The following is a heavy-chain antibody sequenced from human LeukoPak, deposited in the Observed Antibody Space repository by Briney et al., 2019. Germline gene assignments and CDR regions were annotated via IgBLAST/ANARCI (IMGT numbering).Heavy chain of an antibody. CDR3: AKASVGATDYYYYMDV. V-gene: IGHV3-30*02. CDR1: GFTFSSYG. D-gene: IGHD1-26*01. CDR2: IRYDGSNK. Sequence: PGGSLRLPCAASGFTFSSYGMHWVRQAPGKGLEWVAFIRYDGSNKYYADSVKGRFTISRDNSKNTLYLQMNSLRAEATAVYYCAKASVGATDYYYYMDVWGKGTTVTVSS. J-gene: IGHJ6*03.